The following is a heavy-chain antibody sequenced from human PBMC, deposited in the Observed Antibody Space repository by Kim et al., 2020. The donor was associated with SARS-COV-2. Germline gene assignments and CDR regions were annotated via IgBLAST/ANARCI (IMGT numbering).Heavy chain of an antibody. CDR3: ASITMIEYYFDY. CDR1: GFTFGDYA. V-gene: IGHV3-9*01. D-gene: IGHD3-22*01. J-gene: IGHJ4*02. Sequence: GGSLRLSCAASGFTFGDYAMHWVRQAPGKGLEWVSGISWNSGSIGYADSVKGRFTISRDNAKNSLYLQMNSLRAEDTALYYCASITMIEYYFDYWGQGTLVTVSS. CDR2: ISWNSGSI.